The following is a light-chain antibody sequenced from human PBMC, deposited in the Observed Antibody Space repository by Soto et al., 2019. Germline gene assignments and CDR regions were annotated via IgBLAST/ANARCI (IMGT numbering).Light chain of an antibody. Sequence: DIQMTQSPSSLSASVGDRVTITCRASRSIATFLNWYQRKPGEAPKLLIYAASSLQSGVPSRFSGSGSGTDFTLTISGLQHEDFATYYCQQSYTIPWTFGQGTKVEI. J-gene: IGKJ1*01. CDR3: QQSYTIPWT. CDR1: RSIATF. CDR2: AAS. V-gene: IGKV1-39*01.